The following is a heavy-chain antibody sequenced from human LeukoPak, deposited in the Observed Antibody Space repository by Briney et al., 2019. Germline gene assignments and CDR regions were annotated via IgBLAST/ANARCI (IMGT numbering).Heavy chain of an antibody. CDR3: ARVGGDWRTGTYYYYYMDV. D-gene: IGHD1/OR15-1a*01. CDR2: ISSSSNTI. Sequence: GGSLRLSCSASGFTFSTYSMNWVRQAPGKGLEWVSYISSSSNTIYHADSVKGRFTISRDNAKNSLYLQMNSLRAEDTAVYYCARVGGDWRTGTYYYYYMDVWGKGTTVTVSS. CDR1: GFTFSTYS. J-gene: IGHJ6*03. V-gene: IGHV3-48*01.